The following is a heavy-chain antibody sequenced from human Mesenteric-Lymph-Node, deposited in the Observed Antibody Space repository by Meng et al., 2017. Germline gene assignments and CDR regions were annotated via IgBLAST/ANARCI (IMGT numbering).Heavy chain of an antibody. CDR1: GGSISSGSYY. D-gene: IGHD3-10*01. Sequence: LRLSCTVSGGSISSGSYYWSWIRQPAGKGLEWIGRIYTSGGTNYNPSLKSRVTISVDTSKNQFSLKLSSVTAADTAVYYCARSPHTMVRGVIIPPYYFDYWGQGTLVTVSS. CDR2: IYTSGGT. J-gene: IGHJ4*02. V-gene: IGHV4-61*02. CDR3: ARSPHTMVRGVIIPPYYFDY.